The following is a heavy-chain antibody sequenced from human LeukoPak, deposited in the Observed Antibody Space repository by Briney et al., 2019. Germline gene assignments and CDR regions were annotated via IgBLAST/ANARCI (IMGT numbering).Heavy chain of an antibody. J-gene: IGHJ4*02. CDR3: ARHLSGPAYCGGDCYADY. CDR2: IYYSGST. V-gene: IGHV4-59*08. Sequence: SETLSLTCTVSGGSISSYYWSWIRQPPGKGLEWIGYIYYSGSTNYNPSLKSRVTISVDTSKNQFSLKLSSVTAADTAVYYCARHLSGPAYCGGDCYADYWGQGTLVTVSS. CDR1: GGSISSYY. D-gene: IGHD2-21*02.